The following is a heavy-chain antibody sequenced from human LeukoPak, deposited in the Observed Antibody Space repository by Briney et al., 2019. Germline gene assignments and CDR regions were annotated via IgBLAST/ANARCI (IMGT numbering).Heavy chain of an antibody. D-gene: IGHD3-10*01. J-gene: IGHJ3*02. CDR1: GYTFTDYY. V-gene: IGHV1-69-2*01. Sequence: ASVKISCEVSGYTFTDYYMHWVQQAPGKGLEWMGLVDPEDGETIYAEKFQGRVTITADTSTDTAYMELSSLRSEDTAVYYCATLEHYYGSGSYYNPRPGAFDIWGQGTMVTVSS. CDR2: VDPEDGET. CDR3: ATLEHYYGSGSYYNPRPGAFDI.